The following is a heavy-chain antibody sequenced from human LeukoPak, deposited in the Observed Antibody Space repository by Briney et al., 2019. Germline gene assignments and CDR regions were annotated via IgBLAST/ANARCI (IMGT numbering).Heavy chain of an antibody. V-gene: IGHV1-2*02. CDR1: GYTFTGYY. Sequence: GASVKVSCKASGYTFTGYYMHWVRQAPGQGLEWMGWINPNSGGTNYAQKFQGRVTMTRDTSISTAYMELSRLRSDDTAVYYCARGHAVGYALFGDWGQGTLVTASS. D-gene: IGHD5-12*01. CDR3: ARGHAVGYALFGD. CDR2: INPNSGGT. J-gene: IGHJ4*02.